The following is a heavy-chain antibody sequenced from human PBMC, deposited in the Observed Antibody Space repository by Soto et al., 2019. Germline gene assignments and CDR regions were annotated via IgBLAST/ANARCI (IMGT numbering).Heavy chain of an antibody. CDR3: ARLSPGVVAATPNYYYGMDV. CDR2: IYPGDSDT. V-gene: IGHV5-51*01. J-gene: IGHJ6*02. D-gene: IGHD2-15*01. Sequence: GESLKISCKGSGYSFTSYWIGWVRQMPGKGLEWMGIIYPGDSDTRYSPPFQGQVTISADKSISTAYLQWSSLKASDTAMYYCARLSPGVVAATPNYYYGMDVWGQGTTVTVSS. CDR1: GYSFTSYW.